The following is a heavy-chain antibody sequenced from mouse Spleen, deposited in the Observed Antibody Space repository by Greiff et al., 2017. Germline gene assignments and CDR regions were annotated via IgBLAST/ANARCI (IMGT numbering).Heavy chain of an antibody. CDR3: ARRDGNYVWFAY. J-gene: IGHJ3*01. V-gene: IGHV2-2*02. CDR2: IWSGGST. D-gene: IGHD2-1*01. CDR1: GFSLTSYG. Sequence: VQGVESGPGLVQPSQSLSITCTVSGFSLTSYGVHWVRQSPGKGLEWLGVIWSGGSTDYNAAFISRLSISKDNSKSQVFFKMNSLQANDTAIYYCARRDGNYVWFAYWGQGTLVTVSA.